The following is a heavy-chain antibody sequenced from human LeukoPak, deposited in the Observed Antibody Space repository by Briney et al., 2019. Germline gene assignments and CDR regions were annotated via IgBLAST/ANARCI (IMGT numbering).Heavy chain of an antibody. J-gene: IGHJ3*02. Sequence: SETLSLTCAFYGGSFSGCYWSWMRQPPGKGLEWIGEINHSGSTNYNPSLKSRVTISVDTSKNQFSLKLSSVTAADTAVYYCARGGDKVEMSTIRAFDMWHQGTMVTVSS. CDR3: ARGGDKVEMSTIRAFDM. CDR2: INHSGST. V-gene: IGHV4-34*01. D-gene: IGHD5-24*01. CDR1: GGSFSGCY.